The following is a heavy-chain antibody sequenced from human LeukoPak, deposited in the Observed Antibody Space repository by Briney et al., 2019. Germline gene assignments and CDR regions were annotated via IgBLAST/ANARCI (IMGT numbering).Heavy chain of an antibody. V-gene: IGHV3-23*01. J-gene: IGHJ6*03. Sequence: GGSLRLSCAASGFTFSSYAMSWVRQAPGKGLEWVSSIPRNGGSTYYADSVKGRFTISRDNSKNTLYVQMNSLRVDDTAVYYCAKAPRFGDHAAEYFYYYMDVWGKGTTVTVSS. CDR1: GFTFSSYA. D-gene: IGHD3-16*01. CDR3: AKAPRFGDHAAEYFYYYMDV. CDR2: IPRNGGST.